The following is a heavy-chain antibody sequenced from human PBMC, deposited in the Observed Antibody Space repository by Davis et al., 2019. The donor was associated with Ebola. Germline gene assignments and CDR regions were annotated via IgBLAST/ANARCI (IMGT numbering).Heavy chain of an antibody. D-gene: IGHD6-13*01. CDR1: GFSLSNARMG. J-gene: IGHJ5*02. CDR2: IFSNDEK. CDR3: ARKMAAAGILAFGWFDP. V-gene: IGHV2-26*01. Sequence: SGPTLVKPTATLTLTCTVSGFSLSNARMGVSWIRQPPGKALEWLAHIFSNDEKSYSTSLKSRLTISKDTSKSQVVLTMTNMDPVDTATYYCARKMAAAGILAFGWFDPWGQGTLVTVSS.